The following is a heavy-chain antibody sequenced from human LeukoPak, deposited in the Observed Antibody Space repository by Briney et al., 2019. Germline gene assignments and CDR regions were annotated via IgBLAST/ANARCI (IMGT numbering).Heavy chain of an antibody. V-gene: IGHV5-51*01. CDR3: ARQYGRPFDY. CDR1: GFSFISNW. D-gene: IGHD4-17*01. CDR2: IYPGDSDT. J-gene: IGHJ4*02. Sequence: GESLKISCKGSGFSFISNWIGWVRQMPGKGLEWMGIIYPGDSDTRYSPSFQGQVTISADKSINTAYLQWSSLKASDTAMYYCARQYGRPFDYWGQGTPVTVSS.